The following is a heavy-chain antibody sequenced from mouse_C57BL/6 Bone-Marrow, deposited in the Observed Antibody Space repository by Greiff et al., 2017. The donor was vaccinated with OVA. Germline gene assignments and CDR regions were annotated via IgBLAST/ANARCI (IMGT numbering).Heavy chain of an antibody. Sequence: EVKLMESGAELVKPGASVKLSCTASGFNIKDYYMHWVKQRTEQGLEWIGRIDPEDGETKYAPKFQGKATITAETSSNTAYLQLSSLTSEDTAVYYCSTGIYYEYDGYDFDYWGQGTTLTVSS. CDR3: STGIYYEYDGYDFDY. CDR2: IDPEDGET. CDR1: GFNIKDYY. V-gene: IGHV14-2*01. D-gene: IGHD2-4*01. J-gene: IGHJ2*01.